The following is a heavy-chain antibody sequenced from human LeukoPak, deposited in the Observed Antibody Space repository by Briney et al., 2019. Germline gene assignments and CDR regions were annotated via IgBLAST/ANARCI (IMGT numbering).Heavy chain of an antibody. CDR3: ARVPPHYDILTGYYIAYGMDV. D-gene: IGHD3-9*01. J-gene: IGHJ6*02. V-gene: IGHV3-74*01. Sequence: GGSLRLSCAASGNYWMHWVRQVPGKGLVWVSHINSDGSWTSYADSVKGRFTISRDNAKNSLYLQMNSLRAEDTAVYYCARVPPHYDILTGYYIAYGMDVWGQGTTVTVSS. CDR2: INSDGSWT. CDR1: GNYW.